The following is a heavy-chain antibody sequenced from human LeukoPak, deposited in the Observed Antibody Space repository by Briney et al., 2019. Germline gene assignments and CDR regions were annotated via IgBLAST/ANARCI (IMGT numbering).Heavy chain of an antibody. V-gene: IGHV3-53*01. CDR3: ARDLAHTQSFDI. Sequence: PGGSLRLSCAASGITVSSNYMNWVRQAPGKGLEWVSVIYSGGSTYYADSVKGQFTISRDNSKNTVYLQMNSLRAEDTAVYYCARDLAHTQSFDIWGRGTMVTVSS. J-gene: IGHJ3*02. CDR1: GITVSSNY. CDR2: IYSGGST. D-gene: IGHD2-2*02.